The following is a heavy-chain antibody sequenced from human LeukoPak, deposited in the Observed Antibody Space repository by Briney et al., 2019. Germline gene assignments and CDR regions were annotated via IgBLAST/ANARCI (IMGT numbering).Heavy chain of an antibody. D-gene: IGHD2-15*01. V-gene: IGHV1-69*13. CDR1: GGTFSSYA. CDR3: ARGSLDIVVALNWIDP. Sequence: GASVKVSCKASGGTFSSYAISWVRQAPGQGLEWMGGIIPIFGTANYAQKFQGRVTITADESTSTAYMELSSLRSEDTAVYYCARGSLDIVVALNWIDPWGQGTLVTVSS. J-gene: IGHJ5*02. CDR2: IIPIFGTA.